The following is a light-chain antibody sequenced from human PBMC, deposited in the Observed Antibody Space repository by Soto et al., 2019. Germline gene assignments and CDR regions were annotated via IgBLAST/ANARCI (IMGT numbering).Light chain of an antibody. CDR1: KLGDKY. V-gene: IGLV3-1*01. J-gene: IGLJ1*01. CDR3: QAWDSSTASYV. CDR2: QDS. Sequence: SYELTQPPSVSVSPGQTASITCSGGKLGDKYACWYQQKPGQSPVLVIYQDSKRPSGIPERFSGSTSGNTATLTISGTQGMDEADYYCQAWDSSTASYVFGTGTKLTVL.